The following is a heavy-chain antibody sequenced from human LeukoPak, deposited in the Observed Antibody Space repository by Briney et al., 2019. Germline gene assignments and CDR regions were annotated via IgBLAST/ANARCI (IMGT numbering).Heavy chain of an antibody. J-gene: IGHJ4*02. D-gene: IGHD2-21*02. Sequence: SETLSLTCAVSGGSASEPFWWWWFRQPPGEGLEWIGEIGHTGGTRYNPSLQSRVTISVDVSKNQASLRLSSVTAADTATYCTTAVGFHSDYWAQGTLVTVSS. CDR1: GGSASEPF. CDR3: TAVGFHSDY. CDR2: IGHTGGT. V-gene: IGHV4-4*02.